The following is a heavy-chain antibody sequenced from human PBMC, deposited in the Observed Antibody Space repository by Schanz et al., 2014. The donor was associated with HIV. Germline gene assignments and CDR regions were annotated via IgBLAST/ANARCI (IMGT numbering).Heavy chain of an antibody. V-gene: IGHV3-30*03. CDR3: ARSPDWAGTDAFEI. Sequence: QVQLVESGGGVVQPGRSLRLSCAASGFTFSSYGMHWVRQAPGKGLEWVAVISYDGINKYYADSVKGRFTISRDNPKNTLYLQMNSLRAEDTAIYYCARSPDWAGTDAFEIWGQGTMVTVSS. CDR2: ISYDGINK. D-gene: IGHD6-19*01. J-gene: IGHJ3*02. CDR1: GFTFSSYG.